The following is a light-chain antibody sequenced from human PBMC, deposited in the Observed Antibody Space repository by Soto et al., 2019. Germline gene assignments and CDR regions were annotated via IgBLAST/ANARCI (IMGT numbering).Light chain of an antibody. Sequence: EIVLTQSPATLSLSPGERATLSCRASQSVGGYLDWYQQKPGQAPRLLIYDASNMASGIPARFSGSGSGTDFTLTISSLEPEDLAVYYCHQRSNWPPLTFGGGTKVEIK. CDR2: DAS. CDR3: HQRSNWPPLT. CDR1: QSVGGY. J-gene: IGKJ4*01. V-gene: IGKV3-11*01.